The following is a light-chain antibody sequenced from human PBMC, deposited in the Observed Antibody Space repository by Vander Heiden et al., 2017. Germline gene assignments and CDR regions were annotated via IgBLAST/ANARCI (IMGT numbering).Light chain of an antibody. CDR2: DVN. V-gene: IGLV2-14*01. J-gene: IGLJ2*01. Sequence: QSALTQPASVSGSPGQSITISCTGTSSDVGGYNYVSWYQQRPGKAPKVMIYDVNNRPSGVSNRFSGSKSGNTASLTISGLQAEDEADYYCSSYTISSTHVVFGGGTKLTVL. CDR1: SSDVGGYNY. CDR3: SSYTISSTHVV.